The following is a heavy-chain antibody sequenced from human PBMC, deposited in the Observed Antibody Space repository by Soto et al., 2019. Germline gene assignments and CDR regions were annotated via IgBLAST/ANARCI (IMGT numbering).Heavy chain of an antibody. CDR3: ARTCGGDCYDAFDI. V-gene: IGHV1-2*02. D-gene: IGHD2-21*02. CDR1: GYTFTGYY. J-gene: IGHJ3*02. Sequence: ASVKVSCKASGYTFTGYYMHWVRQAPGQGLEWMGWINPNSGGTNYAQKFQGRVTMTRDTSISTAYMELSRLRSDDTAVYYCARTCGGDCYDAFDIWGQGTMVTVSS. CDR2: INPNSGGT.